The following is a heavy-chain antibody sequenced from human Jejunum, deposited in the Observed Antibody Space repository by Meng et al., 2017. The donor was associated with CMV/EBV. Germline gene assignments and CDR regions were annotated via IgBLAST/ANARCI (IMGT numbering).Heavy chain of an antibody. CDR1: DNSY. J-gene: IGHJ6*02. CDR3: ARESMVPVSRYYFYLMDV. Sequence: DNSYWSWVRQHSGQGLESLAYISYSGNTTYNPSLESRVTITGATYKNQFSLKLSSVTAADTAFYYCARESMVPVSRYYFYLMDVWGQGATVTVSS. V-gene: IGHV4-61*01. CDR2: ISYSGNT. D-gene: IGHD2-8*01.